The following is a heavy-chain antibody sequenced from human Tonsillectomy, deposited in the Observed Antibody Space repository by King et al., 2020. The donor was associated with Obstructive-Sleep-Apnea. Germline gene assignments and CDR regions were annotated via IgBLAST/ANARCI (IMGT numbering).Heavy chain of an antibody. Sequence: VQLQESGPGLVKPSETLSLTCTVSGGSISTYYWSWIRQPPGKGLEWLGYIYYSGSTNYNPSLKSRVTISVDTSKNQLSLKLSSVTAADTAVYYCARDCCSSTTYGLWGQGTTVTVSS. CDR2: IYYSGST. J-gene: IGHJ6*02. D-gene: IGHD2-2*01. CDR3: ARDCCSSTTYGL. V-gene: IGHV4-59*01. CDR1: GGSISTYY.